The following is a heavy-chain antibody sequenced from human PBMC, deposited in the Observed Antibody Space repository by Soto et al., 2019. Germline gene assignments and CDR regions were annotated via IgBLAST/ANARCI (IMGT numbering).Heavy chain of an antibody. J-gene: IGHJ6*02. CDR2: IIPISGTT. V-gene: IGHV1-69*01. CDR3: ARGYCSGGNCYSGMDV. D-gene: IGHD2-15*01. Sequence: QVQLVQSGAEVKKPGSSVKVSCKASGGTFSTHAIIWVRQAPGHGLEWMGGIIPISGTTYYTQKFQGRVTISADEPMSTAFMELSYLKSEDTAVFYCARGYCSGGNCYSGMDVWGQGTMVTVSS. CDR1: GGTFSTHA.